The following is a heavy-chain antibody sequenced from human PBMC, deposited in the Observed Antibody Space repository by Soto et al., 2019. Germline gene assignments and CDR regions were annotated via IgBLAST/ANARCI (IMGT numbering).Heavy chain of an antibody. Sequence: EALSLTCSVDGGSCSGYYWSWIRQPPGKGLDWIGEINHSGSTNYNPSLKSRVTISVDTSKNQFSLKLSSVTAADTAVYYCARGIKSRHWGQGTLVTVSS. V-gene: IGHV4-34*01. J-gene: IGHJ4*02. CDR2: INHSGST. D-gene: IGHD3-10*01. CDR3: ARGIKSRH. CDR1: GGSCSGYY.